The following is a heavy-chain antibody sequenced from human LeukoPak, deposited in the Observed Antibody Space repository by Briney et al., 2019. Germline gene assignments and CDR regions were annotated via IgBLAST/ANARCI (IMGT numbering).Heavy chain of an antibody. CDR3: AKRLIAVAEIGKLDY. J-gene: IGHJ4*02. V-gene: IGHV3-23*01. CDR2: ISGSGGST. D-gene: IGHD6-19*01. Sequence: GGSLRLSCAASGFTFGSYAMSWVRQAPGKGLEWVSAISGSGGSTYYADSVKGRFTISRDNSKNTLYLQMNSLRAEDTAVYYCAKRLIAVAEIGKLDYWGQGTLVTVSS. CDR1: GFTFGSYA.